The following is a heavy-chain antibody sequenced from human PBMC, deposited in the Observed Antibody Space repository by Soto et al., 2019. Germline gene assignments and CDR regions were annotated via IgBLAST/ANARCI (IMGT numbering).Heavy chain of an antibody. J-gene: IGHJ6*02. Sequence: EVQLVETGGGLIQPGGSLRLSCAASGFTVSSNSMSWVRQARGKGLEWVSVIYSGGSTYYADSVRGRFTISRDNSKNTLYLPMKTLRAEDTAVYYCARDPPATRHGMDVWGQGTTVTVS. V-gene: IGHV3-53*02. CDR2: IYSGGST. CDR3: ARDPPATRHGMDV. CDR1: GFTVSSNS.